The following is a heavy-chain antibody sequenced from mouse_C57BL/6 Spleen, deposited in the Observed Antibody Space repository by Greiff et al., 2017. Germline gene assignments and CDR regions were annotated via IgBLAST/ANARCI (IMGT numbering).Heavy chain of an antibody. Sequence: EVQLVESVAELVRPGASVKLSCTASGFNIKHTYMHWVKQRPEQGLEWIGRIDPANGNTRYAPKFPGKAPITADTSSHTAYLQLSSLTSEDTAIYYCAGTLNVPGAMDYWGQGTSVTVSS. CDR3: AGTLNVPGAMDY. V-gene: IGHV14-3*01. CDR1: GFNIKHTY. J-gene: IGHJ4*01. CDR2: IDPANGNT.